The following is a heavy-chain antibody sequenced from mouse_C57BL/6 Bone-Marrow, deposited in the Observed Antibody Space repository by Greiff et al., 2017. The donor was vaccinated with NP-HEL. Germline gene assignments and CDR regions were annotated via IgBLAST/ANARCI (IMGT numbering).Heavy chain of an antibody. CDR2: ISSGGDYI. J-gene: IGHJ1*03. CDR3: TRAPDYYGSSYSYWYFDV. CDR1: GFTFSSYA. V-gene: IGHV5-9-1*02. Sequence: EVKLMESGEGLVKPGGSLKLSCAASGFTFSSYAMSWVRQTPEKRLEWVAYISSGGDYIYYADTVKGRFTISRDNARNTPYLQMSSLKSEDTAMYYCTRAPDYYGSSYSYWYFDVWGTGTTVTVSS. D-gene: IGHD1-1*01.